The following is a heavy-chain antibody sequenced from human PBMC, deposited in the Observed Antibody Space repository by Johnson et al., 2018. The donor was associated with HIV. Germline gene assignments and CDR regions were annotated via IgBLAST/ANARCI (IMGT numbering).Heavy chain of an antibody. J-gene: IGHJ3*02. Sequence: VQLVESGGSLVQPGGSLRLSCAASGFTISNYWMSWVRQAPGKGLEWVANINQDGSIKYYVDSVKGRFTVSRDNAKNSVDLQMNSLTADDTAVYYCARAFTPVGDGEAFDSWGQGTMVTVSS. CDR1: GFTISNYW. CDR3: ARAFTPVGDGEAFDS. V-gene: IGHV3-7*05. CDR2: INQDGSIK. D-gene: IGHD3-10*01.